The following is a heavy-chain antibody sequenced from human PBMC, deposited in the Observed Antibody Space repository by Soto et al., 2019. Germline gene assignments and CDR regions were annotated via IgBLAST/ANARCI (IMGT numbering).Heavy chain of an antibody. V-gene: IGHV4-39*01. D-gene: IGHD1-26*01. J-gene: IGHJ4*02. Sequence: PSETLSLTCTVSGDSISGSNHYWGWIRQPPGKGLEWIGSIYYSGSTYYNPSLKSRVTISVDTSKDQFSLKLSSVTASDTAVYYCAKYSGSYYTFSDYWGQGTLVTVSS. CDR3: AKYSGSYYTFSDY. CDR1: GDSISGSNHY. CDR2: IYYSGST.